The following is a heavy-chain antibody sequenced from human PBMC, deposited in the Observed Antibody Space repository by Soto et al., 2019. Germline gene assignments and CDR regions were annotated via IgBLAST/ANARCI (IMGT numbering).Heavy chain of an antibody. D-gene: IGHD3-10*01. CDR2: IYYSGST. Sequence: QLQLQESGPGLVKPSETLSLTCTVSGGSISSSSYYWGWIRQPPGKGLEWIGSIYYSGSTYYNPSLKSRVTISVDTSKNQFSLKLSSVTAADTAVYYCARLTYGSGSYTDSNWYFDLWGRGTLVTVSS. V-gene: IGHV4-39*01. CDR1: GGSISSSSYY. CDR3: ARLTYGSGSYTDSNWYFDL. J-gene: IGHJ2*01.